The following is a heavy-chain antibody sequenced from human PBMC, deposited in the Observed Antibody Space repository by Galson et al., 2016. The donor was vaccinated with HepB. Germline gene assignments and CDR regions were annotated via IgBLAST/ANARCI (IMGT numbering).Heavy chain of an antibody. Sequence: SVKVSCKASGYTFTGHCIHWVRQAPGQGLEWMGWISPNSGGTKFAVKFQGRVTVTRDTSTSIAYMELSRLRSDDTAVYFCARAGLRYFDWFSPYYFDYWGQGTLVTVSS. CDR1: GYTFTGHC. J-gene: IGHJ4*02. V-gene: IGHV1-2*02. D-gene: IGHD3-9*01. CDR2: ISPNSGGT. CDR3: ARAGLRYFDWFSPYYFDY.